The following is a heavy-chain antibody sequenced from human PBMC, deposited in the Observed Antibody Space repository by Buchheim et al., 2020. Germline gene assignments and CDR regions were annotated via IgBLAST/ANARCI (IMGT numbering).Heavy chain of an antibody. CDR2: IKQDGSEK. CDR3: AREGMWQLAYDCYYYGMDV. Sequence: EVQLVESGGGLVQPGGSLRLSCAASGFTFSSYWMSWVRQAPGKGLEWVANIKQDGSEKYYVDSVKGRFTISRDNAKNSLYLQMNSLGAEDTAVYYCAREGMWQLAYDCYYYGMDVWGQGTT. D-gene: IGHD6-6*01. CDR1: GFTFSSYW. V-gene: IGHV3-7*01. J-gene: IGHJ6*02.